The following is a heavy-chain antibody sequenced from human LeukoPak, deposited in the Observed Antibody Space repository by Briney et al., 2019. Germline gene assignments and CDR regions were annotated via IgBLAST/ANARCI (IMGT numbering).Heavy chain of an antibody. CDR2: IKQDGSEK. V-gene: IGHV3-7*01. D-gene: IGHD1-26*01. Sequence: GGSLRLYCAASGFTFSSYRMSWVRPAPGKGLEWVANIKQDGSEKYYVDSVKGRFTISRDNAKNSLYLRMNSLRAEDTAVYYCAKSLYSGSYTFDYWGQGTLVTVSS. CDR1: GFTFSSYR. CDR3: AKSLYSGSYTFDY. J-gene: IGHJ4*02.